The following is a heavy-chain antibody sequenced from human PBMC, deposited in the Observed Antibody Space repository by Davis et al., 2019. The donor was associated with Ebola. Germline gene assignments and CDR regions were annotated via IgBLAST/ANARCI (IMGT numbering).Heavy chain of an antibody. CDR3: ARDVRGITGPSEY. CDR2: ISAYNGNT. Sequence: AASVKVSCKASGYTFTSYGISWVRQAPGQGLEWMGWISAYNGNTNYAQKLQGRVTMTTDTSTSTAYMELMSLRSGGTARYYCARDVRGITGPSEYWGQGTLFTVSS. D-gene: IGHD1-1*01. CDR1: GYTFTSYG. V-gene: IGHV1-18*01. J-gene: IGHJ4*02.